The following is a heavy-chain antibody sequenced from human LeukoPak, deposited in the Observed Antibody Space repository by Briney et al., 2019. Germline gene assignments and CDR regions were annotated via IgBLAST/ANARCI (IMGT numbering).Heavy chain of an antibody. D-gene: IGHD2-2*01. CDR1: SGSISSGYHY. J-gene: IGHJ5*02. Sequence: SETLSLTCTVSSGSISSGYHYWTWVRQPAGKGLEWIGRIYTSGNIDYNPSLESRVSILVDTSKNQFSLRLNSVTAADTAVYYCTRGHCRSNNCPHDSSWPFDPWGQGTLVTVSS. CDR2: IYTSGNI. CDR3: TRGHCRSNNCPHDSSWPFDP. V-gene: IGHV4-61*02.